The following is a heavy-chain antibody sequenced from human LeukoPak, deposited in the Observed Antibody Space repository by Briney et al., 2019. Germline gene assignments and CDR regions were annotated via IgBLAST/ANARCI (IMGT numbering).Heavy chain of an antibody. J-gene: IGHJ3*02. CDR1: GFTFSSYG. CDR2: IWDDGSEK. Sequence: PGGSLRLSCAASGFTFSSYGMHWVRQAPGKGLEWVAVIWDDGSEKYYADSVKGRFSISRDNSKNTLYLQMNSLRAEDTAVYYCAKTRVLLWFGELLYGPDAFDTWGQGTMVTVSS. D-gene: IGHD3-10*01. V-gene: IGHV3-33*06. CDR3: AKTRVLLWFGELLYGPDAFDT.